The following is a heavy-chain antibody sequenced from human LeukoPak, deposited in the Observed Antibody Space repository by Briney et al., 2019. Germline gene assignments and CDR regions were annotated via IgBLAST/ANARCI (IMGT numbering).Heavy chain of an antibody. V-gene: IGHV4-61*01. CDR2: IYYSGTT. CDR1: GGSVSSNNDY. D-gene: IGHD6-13*01. J-gene: IGHJ4*02. Sequence: SETLSLTCTVSGGSVSSNNDYWSWIRQSPGKGLEWIGYIYYSGTTNYNPSLKSRVTISVDTSENQFSLKLSSVTVADTAVYFCARTGPKYSSSWYADYFDYWGQGTLVTVSS. CDR3: ARTGPKYSSSWYADYFDY.